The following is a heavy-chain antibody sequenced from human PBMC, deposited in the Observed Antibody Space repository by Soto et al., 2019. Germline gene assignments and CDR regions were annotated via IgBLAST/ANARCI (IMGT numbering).Heavy chain of an antibody. D-gene: IGHD3-10*01. J-gene: IGHJ2*01. CDR3: ASKPYYGSGSYSTYYWYFDL. CDR2: IIPILGIA. CDR1: GGTFSSYT. V-gene: IGHV1-69*02. Sequence: ASVKVSCKASGGTFSSYTISWVRQAPGQGLEWMGRIIPILGIANYAQKFQGRVTITADKSTSTAYMELSSLRSEDTAVYYCASKPYYGSGSYSTYYWYFDLWGRGTLVTVSS.